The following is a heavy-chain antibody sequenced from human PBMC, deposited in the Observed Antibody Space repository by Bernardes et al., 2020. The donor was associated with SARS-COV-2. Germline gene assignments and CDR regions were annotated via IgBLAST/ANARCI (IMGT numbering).Heavy chain of an antibody. D-gene: IGHD2-21*01. J-gene: IGHJ5*02. CDR1: GFTFSGAW. CDR2: IKSKTTGGTT. V-gene: IGHV3-15*01. Sequence: GGSLRLSCAASGFTFSGAWMSWVRHAPGKGLEWVGLIKSKTTGGTTDYAAPVKGRFSISRDDSKDTVYLQMNSLKSEDTAVYYCTTFASAVIATRTPWGQGTLVTVSS. CDR3: TTFASAVIATRTP.